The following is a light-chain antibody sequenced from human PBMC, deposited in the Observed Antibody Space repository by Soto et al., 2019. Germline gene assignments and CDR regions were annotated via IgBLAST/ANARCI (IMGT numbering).Light chain of an antibody. J-gene: IGKJ4*01. V-gene: IGKV3-20*01. Sequence: EFVLTQSPGTLSLSPGERATLACRASKSVSNYVAWYQQKSGQPPRLLIYGASSRATGIPDRFSGSGSGTDFTLTISRLEPEDFAVYYCQQYGNVPLTFGGGTKVDIK. CDR2: GAS. CDR1: KSVSNY. CDR3: QQYGNVPLT.